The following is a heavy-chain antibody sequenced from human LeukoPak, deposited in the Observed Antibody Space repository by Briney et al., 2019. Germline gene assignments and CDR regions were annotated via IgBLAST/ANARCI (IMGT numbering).Heavy chain of an antibody. V-gene: IGHV3-23*01. Sequence: GGSLRLSCAASGFTFSSYAMSWVRQAPGERLEWVSALSGMGGGTYYADSVKGRFTISRDNSKNTLYLQMNSLRAEDTAVYYCAKDLYYYDSSGYWYYYGKDVWGQGTTVTVSS. J-gene: IGHJ6*02. CDR1: GFTFSSYA. CDR3: AKDLYYYDSSGYWYYYGKDV. CDR2: LSGMGGGT. D-gene: IGHD3-22*01.